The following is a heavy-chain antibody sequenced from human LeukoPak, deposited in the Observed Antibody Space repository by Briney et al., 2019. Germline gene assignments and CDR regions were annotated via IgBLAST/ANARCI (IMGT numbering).Heavy chain of an antibody. J-gene: IGHJ4*02. V-gene: IGHV1-2*02. CDR2: INPKSGDT. D-gene: IGHD5-12*01. Sequence: ASVTVSCTASGYTFTLYYMHWVRQAPGQGLEWMGWINPKSGDTNYAQKFQGRVTMTRDTSISTAYMELSRLRSDDTAVYYCASVTLSAYDGDYRGQGTLVTVSS. CDR1: GYTFTLYY. CDR3: ASVTLSAYDGDY.